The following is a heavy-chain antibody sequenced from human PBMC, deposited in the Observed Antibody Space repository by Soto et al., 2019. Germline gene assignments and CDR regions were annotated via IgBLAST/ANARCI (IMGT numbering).Heavy chain of an antibody. Sequence: QVQLVQSGAEVKKPGSSVKVSCKASGGVFRNYAINWVRQAPGQGLEWMGGIIPVFGTADYPQKFQGRVTITADESTPTAYMELISLKTEDTAVYFCARDRWGSYSFDSWGQGTLVTVAS. CDR3: ARDRWGSYSFDS. J-gene: IGHJ5*01. D-gene: IGHD1-26*01. V-gene: IGHV1-69*01. CDR1: GGVFRNYA. CDR2: IIPVFGTA.